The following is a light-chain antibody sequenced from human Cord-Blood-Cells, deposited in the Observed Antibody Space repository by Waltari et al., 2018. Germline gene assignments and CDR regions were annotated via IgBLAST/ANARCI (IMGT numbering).Light chain of an antibody. CDR3: QQYNNWPPRYT. V-gene: IGKV3-15*01. CDR2: GAS. Sequence: EIVMTQSPVTLSVSPGERATLSCRASQSVSSNLAWYQQKPGQAPRLLLYGASTRATGIPARFSGSGSGTEFTLTISSLQSEDFAVYYCQQYNNWPPRYTFGQGTKLEIK. J-gene: IGKJ2*01. CDR1: QSVSSN.